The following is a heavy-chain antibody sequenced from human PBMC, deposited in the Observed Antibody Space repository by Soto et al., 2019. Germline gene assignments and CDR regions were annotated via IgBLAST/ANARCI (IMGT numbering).Heavy chain of an antibody. CDR1: GGTFSSYA. V-gene: IGHV1-69*13. CDR2: IIPIFGTA. CDR3: AREWLPSQVPSYDYGMDV. D-gene: IGHD3-22*01. J-gene: IGHJ6*02. Sequence: SVKVSCKASGGTFSSYAISWVRQAPGQGLEWMGGIIPIFGTANYAQKFQGRVTITADESTSTAYMELSSLRSEDTAVYYCAREWLPSQVPSYDYGMDVWGQGTKVTVSS.